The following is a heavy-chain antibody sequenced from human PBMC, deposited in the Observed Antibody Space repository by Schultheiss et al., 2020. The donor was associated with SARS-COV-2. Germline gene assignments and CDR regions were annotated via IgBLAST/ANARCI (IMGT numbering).Heavy chain of an antibody. J-gene: IGHJ6*02. Sequence: SQTLSLTCTVSGGSISSGSYYWSWIRQPAGKGLEWIGRIYTSGSTNYNPSLKSRVTISVDTSKNQFSLKLRSVTAADTAVYYCGRDQLWFGSGDYGMDVWGQGTTVTVSS. V-gene: IGHV4-61*02. D-gene: IGHD3-10*01. CDR3: GRDQLWFGSGDYGMDV. CDR2: IYTSGST. CDR1: GGSISSGSYY.